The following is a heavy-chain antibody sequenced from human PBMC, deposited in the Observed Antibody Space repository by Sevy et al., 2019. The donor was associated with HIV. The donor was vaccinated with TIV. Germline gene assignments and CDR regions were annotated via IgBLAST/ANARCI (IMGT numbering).Heavy chain of an antibody. J-gene: IGHJ6*02. V-gene: IGHV4-34*01. CDR3: ARGSTSYPTGYGMDV. CDR1: GGSFSGYY. Sequence: TLSLTCAVYGGSFSGYYWSWIRQPPGKGLEWIGEINHGGSTNYNPSLKSRVTISVDTSKNQFSLKLSSVTAADTAVYYCARGSTSYPTGYGMDVWGQGTTVTVSS. CDR2: INHGGST. D-gene: IGHD3-9*01.